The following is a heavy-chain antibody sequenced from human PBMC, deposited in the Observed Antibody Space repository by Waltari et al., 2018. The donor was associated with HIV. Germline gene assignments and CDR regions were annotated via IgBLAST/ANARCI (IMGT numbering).Heavy chain of an antibody. CDR2: INPNNGGT. J-gene: IGHJ4*02. CDR1: GYIFTDNY. CDR3: AREGRSSQKLHFDS. D-gene: IGHD3-10*01. Sequence: QVLLVQSGAEVKKPGASVRLSCKASGYIFTDNYIHWVRQAPGPGLEWMRWINPNNGGTVFVQKFQGRVTLTRDTSINSAYMELTRLKSDDTAVYYCAREGRSSQKLHFDSWGQGTLVTVSS. V-gene: IGHV1-2*02.